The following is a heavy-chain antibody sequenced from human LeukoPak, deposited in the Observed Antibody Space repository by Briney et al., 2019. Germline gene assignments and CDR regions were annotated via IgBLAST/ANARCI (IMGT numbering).Heavy chain of an antibody. Sequence: SETLSLTCPVSGGSLSSGDYYWRWIRQPPGKGLEGIGYIYYSGSTYYNPSLKSRVTISVDTSKNQFSLKLSSVTAADTAVYYCASSYYYDSSGFDYWGQGTLVTVSS. CDR1: GGSLSSGDYY. CDR2: IYYSGST. D-gene: IGHD3-22*01. J-gene: IGHJ4*02. CDR3: ASSYYYDSSGFDY. V-gene: IGHV4-30-4*08.